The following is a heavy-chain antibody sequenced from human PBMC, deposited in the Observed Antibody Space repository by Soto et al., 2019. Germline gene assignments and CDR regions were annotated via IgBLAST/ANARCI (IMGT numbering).Heavy chain of an antibody. CDR2: SYYSGTT. D-gene: IGHD1-20*01. J-gene: IGHJ5*02. CDR1: GASISVHSYY. Sequence: SETLSLTCTVSGASISVHSYYWTWIRQPPGKGLEWIGSSYYSGTTYFNPSLKSRATISVDTSKNQFSLRLTSVTAADTAIYYCTRRYNWNANYFDPWGPGALVTVSS. V-gene: IGHV4-39*01. CDR3: TRRYNWNANYFDP.